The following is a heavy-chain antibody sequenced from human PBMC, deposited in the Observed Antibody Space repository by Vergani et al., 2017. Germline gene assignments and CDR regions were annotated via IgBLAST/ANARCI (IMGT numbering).Heavy chain of an antibody. V-gene: IGHV1-8*01. Sequence: QVQLVQSGAEEKKPGASVQVSCKASGYTFTSYDINWVRQATGQGLEWMGWMNPNSGNTGYAQKFQGRVTMTRNTAISTAYMELSSLRSEDTAVYYCARGQGSSSYCYYYYYMDVWGKGTTVTVSS. J-gene: IGHJ6*03. D-gene: IGHD6-6*01. CDR3: ARGQGSSSYCYYYYYMDV. CDR2: MNPNSGNT. CDR1: GYTFTSYD.